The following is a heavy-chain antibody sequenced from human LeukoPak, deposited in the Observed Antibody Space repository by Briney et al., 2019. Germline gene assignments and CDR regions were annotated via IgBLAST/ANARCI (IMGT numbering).Heavy chain of an antibody. CDR2: ISHGEGT. V-gene: IGHV4-34*01. CDR3: ARGPDYAKAGY. J-gene: IGHJ4*02. D-gene: IGHD4-17*01. Sequence: PSETLSLTCGIYGESFIDYHLSWIRQPPGKGLEWIGEISHGEGTNYSPSLKSRVTISVDTSKYQFSLKLTSVTAADTAVYYCARGPDYAKAGYWGPGTLVTVSS. CDR1: GESFIDYH.